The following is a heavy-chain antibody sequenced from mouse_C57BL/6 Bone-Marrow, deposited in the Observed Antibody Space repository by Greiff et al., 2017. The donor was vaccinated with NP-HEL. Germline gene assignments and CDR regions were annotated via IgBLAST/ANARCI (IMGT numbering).Heavy chain of an antibody. J-gene: IGHJ4*01. CDR1: GFSLTSYG. D-gene: IGHD2-4*01. CDR2: IWSGGST. V-gene: IGHV2-2*01. CDR3: AINYDFYAMDY. Sequence: VQLQESGPGLVQPSQSLSITCTVSGFSLTSYGVHWVRQSPGKGLEWLGVIWSGGSTDYNAAFISRLSISKDNSKSQVFFKMNSLQADDTAIYYCAINYDFYAMDYWGQGTSVTVSS.